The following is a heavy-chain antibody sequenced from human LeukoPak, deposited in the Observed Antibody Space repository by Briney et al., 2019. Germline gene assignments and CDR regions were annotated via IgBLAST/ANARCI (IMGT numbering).Heavy chain of an antibody. Sequence: GGSLTLFCADSGFTFCNCLISYVFQAPGQGLEWVANVKQDGSGKYYVDSVKGRFTISRDNAKNSLYLQMNSLRAEDTAVYYCSRWVTTSYYGMYVWGQGTTVSVSS. CDR1: GFTFCNCL. CDR2: VKQDGSGK. V-gene: IGHV3-7*05. CDR3: SRWVTTSYYGMYV. J-gene: IGHJ6*02. D-gene: IGHD2-21*02.